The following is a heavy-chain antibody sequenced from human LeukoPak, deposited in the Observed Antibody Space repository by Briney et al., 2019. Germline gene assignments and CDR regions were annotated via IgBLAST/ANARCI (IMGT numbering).Heavy chain of an antibody. D-gene: IGHD7-27*01. CDR2: IHPNTGVT. CDR1: GYSFTDHY. Sequence: EASVKVSCKASGYSFTDHYLHWLRQAPGQGLEWMAWIHPNTGVTNYAERFQGRLSLTRDTSISTLYMELNSLTSDDTAVYYCARDHNWGPDYWGQGTLVSVSS. J-gene: IGHJ4*02. V-gene: IGHV1-2*02. CDR3: ARDHNWGPDY.